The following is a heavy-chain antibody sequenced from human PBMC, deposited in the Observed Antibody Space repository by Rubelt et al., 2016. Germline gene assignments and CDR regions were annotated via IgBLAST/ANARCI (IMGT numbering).Heavy chain of an antibody. CDR1: GFTFSSYA. D-gene: IGHD5-18*01. CDR2: ISYDGSNK. J-gene: IGHJ5*02. V-gene: IGHV3-30*04. CDR3: ARDSGWIQHQNSWFDP. Sequence: RSLRLSCAASGFTFSSYAMHRVRQAPGKGLEWVAVISYDGSNKYYADSVKGRFTISRDNSKNTLYLQMNSLRAEDTAVYYCARDSGWIQHQNSWFDPWGQGTPVTVSS.